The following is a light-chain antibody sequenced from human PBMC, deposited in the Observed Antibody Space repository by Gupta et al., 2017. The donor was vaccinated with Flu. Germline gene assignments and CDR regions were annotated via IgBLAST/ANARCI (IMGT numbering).Light chain of an antibody. V-gene: IGLV2-11*01. J-gene: IGLJ3*02. CDR3: CSYAGSYTDWL. CDR2: GVE. Sequence: QSALTQPRSVSGSPGQSVTISCTGTSSDIGGYNFVSWYKQSPGKAPHLIIYGVEKRPSGVPDRISASKSANTASLTISALQPEDEAQYYCCSYAGSYTDWLFGGGTTLTVL. CDR1: SSDIGGYNF.